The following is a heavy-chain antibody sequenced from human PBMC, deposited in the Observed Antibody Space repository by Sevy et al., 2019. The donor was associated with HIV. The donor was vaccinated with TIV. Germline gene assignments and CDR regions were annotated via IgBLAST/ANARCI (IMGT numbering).Heavy chain of an antibody. D-gene: IGHD2-2*02. CDR3: AGGCSSTSCYSQIQWGYYYYYGMDV. CDR2: ISSSSNYI. J-gene: IGHJ6*02. V-gene: IGHV3-21*01. Sequence: GGSLRLSCSASGFTFNTYTMNWVRQAPGKGLEWVSSISSSSNYIYYADSLKGRFTISRDNARNSLYLQMSSLRAEDTAVYYCAGGCSSTSCYSQIQWGYYYYYGMDVWGQGTTVTVSS. CDR1: GFTFNTYT.